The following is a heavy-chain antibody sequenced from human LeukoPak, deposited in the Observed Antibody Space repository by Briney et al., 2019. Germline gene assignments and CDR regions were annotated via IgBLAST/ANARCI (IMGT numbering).Heavy chain of an antibody. CDR1: GFTFSSYN. Sequence: GGSLRLSCAASGFTFSSYNMNWVRQAPGKGLEWVSSISSSGSYTYYADSVKGRFTISRDNAKNSLYLQMNSLRAEDTAVYYCARDYMSLNYNNFDSWGQGTLVTVSS. CDR2: ISSSGSYT. V-gene: IGHV3-21*01. D-gene: IGHD1-7*01. J-gene: IGHJ4*02. CDR3: ARDYMSLNYNNFDS.